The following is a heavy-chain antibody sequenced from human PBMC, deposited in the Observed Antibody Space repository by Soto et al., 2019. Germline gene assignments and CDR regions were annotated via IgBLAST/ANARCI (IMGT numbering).Heavy chain of an antibody. D-gene: IGHD4-17*01. V-gene: IGHV2-26*01. CDR2: FFSDAER. CDR3: ARMDGDYNYYAMVV. J-gene: IGHJ6*02. Sequence: QVTLKESGPVLVKPTETLTLTCTVSGFSLTNPRMGVSWIRQPPGKPLEWLAHFFSDAERSYSASMQSRLTMSTDTSGSQVVLTMTNMDPVDTGTYFCARMDGDYNYYAMVVWGQGTTVTVSS. CDR1: GFSLTNPRMG.